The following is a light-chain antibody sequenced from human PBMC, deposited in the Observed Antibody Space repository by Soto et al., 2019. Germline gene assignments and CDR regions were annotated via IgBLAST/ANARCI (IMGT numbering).Light chain of an antibody. V-gene: IGKV3-20*01. J-gene: IGKJ1*01. CDR3: QQYGSSPPWT. CDR2: GAS. Sequence: EIVMTQSPATLSVSPGERSTLSCRSSQSVSSYLAWYQQKPGQAPRLLISGASSRATGIPDRFSGSGSGTDFTLTISRLEPEDFAVYYCQQYGSSPPWTFGQGTKVDIK. CDR1: QSVSSY.